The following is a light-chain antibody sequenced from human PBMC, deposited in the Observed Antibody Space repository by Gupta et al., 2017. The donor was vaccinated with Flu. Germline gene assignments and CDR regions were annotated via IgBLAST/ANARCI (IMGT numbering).Light chain of an antibody. CDR3: CAYISSHMI. V-gene: IGLV2-11*01. Sequence: QSALTQPRSMSESPGRSVTISRTATSAELDDLNHVSWYQPHPGTAPQLIILDLHKKPSGLPDFFSASRSGTTAPMAIAGLEPEEDDYYNCCAYISSHMIFGAGTKLTVL. J-gene: IGLJ2*01. CDR1: SAELDDLNH. CDR2: DLH.